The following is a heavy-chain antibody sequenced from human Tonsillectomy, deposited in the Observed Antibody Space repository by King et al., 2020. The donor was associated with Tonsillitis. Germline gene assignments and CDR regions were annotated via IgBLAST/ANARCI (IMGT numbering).Heavy chain of an antibody. Sequence: QLQESGPGLVKPSETLSLTCTVSGGSISSYYWSWIRQPPGKGLEWIGYIYYSGSTNYNPSLKSRVNISVDTSKNQFSLKLSSVTAADTAVYYCARVTGSYVVDYWGQGTLVTVSS. CDR3: ARVTGSYVVDY. D-gene: IGHD1-26*01. J-gene: IGHJ4*02. CDR1: GGSISSYY. CDR2: IYYSGST. V-gene: IGHV4-59*12.